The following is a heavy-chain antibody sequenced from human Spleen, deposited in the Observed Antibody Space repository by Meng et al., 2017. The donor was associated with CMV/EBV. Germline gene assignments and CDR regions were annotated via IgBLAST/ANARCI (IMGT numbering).Heavy chain of an antibody. J-gene: IGHJ3*02. CDR2: IYHSGST. D-gene: IGHD2-2*02. V-gene: IGHV4-38-2*02. CDR1: GYSISSGYY. Sequence: SETLSLTCTVSGYSISSGYYWGWIRQPPGKGLEWIGSIYHSGSTYYNPSLKSRVTISEDTSKNQFSLKLSSVTAADTAVYYCARAGYCSSTSCYIFGAFDIWGQGTMVTVSS. CDR3: ARAGYCSSTSCYIFGAFDI.